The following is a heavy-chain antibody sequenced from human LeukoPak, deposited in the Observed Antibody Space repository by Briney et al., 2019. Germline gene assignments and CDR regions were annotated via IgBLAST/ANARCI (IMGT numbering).Heavy chain of an antibody. V-gene: IGHV1-2*02. CDR1: GYAFTGYY. CDR3: ARGPRAGMITFGGVIAYFDY. Sequence: ASVKVSCKASGYAFTGYYMHWVRQAPGQGLEWMGWINPNSGGTNYAQKFQGRVTMTRDTSISTAYMELSRLRSDDTAVYYCARGPRAGMITFGGVIAYFDYWGQGTLVTVSS. D-gene: IGHD3-16*02. CDR2: INPNSGGT. J-gene: IGHJ4*02.